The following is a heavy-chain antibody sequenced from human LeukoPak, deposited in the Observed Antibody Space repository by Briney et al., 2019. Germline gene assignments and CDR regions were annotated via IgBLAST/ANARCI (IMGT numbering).Heavy chain of an antibody. CDR1: GFTFSSYA. V-gene: IGHV3-23*01. Sequence: GGSLRPSCAASGFTFSSYAMTWVRQAPGKGLAWVSSISKIDGSTYYADSVKGRFTISRDNSKNTVYLHMDSLRVEDTAIYYCARGALIPDFRGQGTLVTVSS. CDR2: ISKIDGST. J-gene: IGHJ4*02. D-gene: IGHD2-21*01. CDR3: ARGALIPDF.